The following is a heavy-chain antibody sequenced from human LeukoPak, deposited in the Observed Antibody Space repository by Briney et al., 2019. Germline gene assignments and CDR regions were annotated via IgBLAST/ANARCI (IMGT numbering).Heavy chain of an antibody. J-gene: IGHJ6*03. D-gene: IGHD1-1*01. CDR2: ISSSSSLI. CDR1: GFTFSSYS. Sequence: GGSLRLSCAASGFTFSSYSMNWVRQAPGKGLEWVSYISSSSSLIYYAGSVKGRFTVSRDSAKSSLYLQMNSLRAEDTAVYYCARDGNRDGDMDVWGKGTTVTVSS. CDR3: ARDGNRDGDMDV. V-gene: IGHV3-48*01.